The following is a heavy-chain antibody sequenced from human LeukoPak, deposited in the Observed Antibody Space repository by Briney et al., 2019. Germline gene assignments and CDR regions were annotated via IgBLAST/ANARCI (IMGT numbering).Heavy chain of an antibody. D-gene: IGHD5-18*01. CDR2: ISGSGGST. J-gene: IGHJ4*02. CDR1: GFTFSSYA. V-gene: IGHV3-23*01. Sequence: PGGSLRLSCAASGFTFSSYAMSWVRQAPGKGLEWVSAISGSGGSTYYAESVKGRFTISRDNSKNTLYLQMNSLRAEDTAVYYCAKGGADTAMVDYFDYWGQGTLVTVSS. CDR3: AKGGADTAMVDYFDY.